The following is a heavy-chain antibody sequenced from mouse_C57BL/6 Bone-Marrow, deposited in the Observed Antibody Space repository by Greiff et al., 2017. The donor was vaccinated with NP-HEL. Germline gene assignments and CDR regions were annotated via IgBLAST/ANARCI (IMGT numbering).Heavy chain of an antibody. Sequence: EVKLMESGGGLVKPGGSLKLSCAASGFTFSSYAMSWVRQTPEKRLEWVATISDGGSYTYYPDNVKGRFTISRDNAKNNLYLQMSHLKSEDTAMYYCARDAGYPLFAYWGQGTLVTVSA. V-gene: IGHV5-4*01. J-gene: IGHJ3*01. CDR3: ARDAGYPLFAY. CDR1: GFTFSSYA. CDR2: ISDGGSYT. D-gene: IGHD3-1*01.